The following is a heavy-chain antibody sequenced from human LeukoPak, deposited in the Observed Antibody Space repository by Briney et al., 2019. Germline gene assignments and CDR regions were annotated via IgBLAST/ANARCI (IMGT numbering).Heavy chain of an antibody. Sequence: QPGGSLRLSCAASGFTFSSYGMHWVRQARGKGLEWVAVISYDGSNKYYADSVKGRFTISRDNSKNTLYLQMNSLRAEDTAVYYCARGSPPTSPYYYYYYMDVWGKGTTVTVSS. CDR1: GFTFSSYG. D-gene: IGHD2/OR15-2a*01. J-gene: IGHJ6*03. CDR2: ISYDGSNK. V-gene: IGHV3-30*03. CDR3: ARGSPPTSPYYYYYYMDV.